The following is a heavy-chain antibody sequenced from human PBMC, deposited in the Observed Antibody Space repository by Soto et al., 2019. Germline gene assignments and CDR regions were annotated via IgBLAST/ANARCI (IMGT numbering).Heavy chain of an antibody. CDR2: ISGSGGST. CDR1: GFTFSSYA. V-gene: IGHV3-23*01. D-gene: IGHD2-2*02. J-gene: IGHJ6*02. CDR3: AKPIKLAIYYGMDV. Sequence: SGGSLRLSCAASGFTFSSYAMSWVRQAPGKGLEWVSAISGSGGSTYYADSVKGRFTISRDNSKNTLYLQMNSLRAEDTAVYYCAKPIKLAIYYGMDVWGQGTTVTVSS.